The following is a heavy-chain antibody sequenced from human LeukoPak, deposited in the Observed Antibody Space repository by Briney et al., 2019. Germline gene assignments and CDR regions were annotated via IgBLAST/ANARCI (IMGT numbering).Heavy chain of an antibody. CDR1: GFTFSNYG. D-gene: IGHD5-12*01. CDR2: IRFDGSSQ. J-gene: IGHJ4*02. Sequence: GGSLRLSCAASGFTFSNYGMHWVRQAPGKGLEWVTFIRFDGSSQYYADTVKGRFTISRDNSKNTLYLQMNSLRAEDTAVYYCAKDRGYSGYDFRGSDSWGQGTLVTVSS. CDR3: AKDRGYSGYDFRGSDS. V-gene: IGHV3-30*02.